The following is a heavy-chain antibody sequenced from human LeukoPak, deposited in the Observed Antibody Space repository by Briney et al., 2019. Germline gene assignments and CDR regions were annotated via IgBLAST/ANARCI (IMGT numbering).Heavy chain of an antibody. CDR1: GYTFTSYT. CDR3: ARYSGSYRDAFDI. Sequence: GASVKVSCKASGYTFTSYTMHWVRQAPGQRLEWMGWINAGNGNTKYSQKFQGRVTITRDTSASTAYMELSSLGSEDTAVYYCARYSGSYRDAFDIWGQGTMVTVSS. D-gene: IGHD1-26*01. V-gene: IGHV1-3*01. J-gene: IGHJ3*02. CDR2: INAGNGNT.